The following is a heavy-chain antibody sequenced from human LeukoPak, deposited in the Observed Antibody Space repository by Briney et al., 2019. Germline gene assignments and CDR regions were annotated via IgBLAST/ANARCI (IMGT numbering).Heavy chain of an antibody. CDR1: GGSISSYY. CDR3: TGNYYGSGSYADFDY. CDR2: IYYSGST. D-gene: IGHD3-10*01. Sequence: SETLSLTCTVSGGSISSYYWSWLRQPPGKGLEWIGYIYYSGSTNYNPSLKSRVTISVDTSKNQFSLKLSSVTAADTAVYYCTGNYYGSGSYADFDYWGQGTLVTVSS. V-gene: IGHV4-59*01. J-gene: IGHJ4*02.